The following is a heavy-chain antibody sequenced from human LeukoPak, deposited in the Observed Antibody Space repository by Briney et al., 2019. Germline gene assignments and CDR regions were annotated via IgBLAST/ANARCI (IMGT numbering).Heavy chain of an antibody. CDR2: ISAYNGNT. V-gene: IGHV1-18*01. J-gene: IGHJ6*03. Sequence: ASVKVSCKASGYTFTSYGISWVRQAPGQGLEWMGWISAYNGNTNYAQKLQGRVTMTTDTSTSTAYMELRSLRSDDTAVYYCATKGPGGDIVVVPAPRDYYYMGVWGKGTTVTVSS. D-gene: IGHD2-2*01. CDR3: ATKGPGGDIVVVPAPRDYYYMGV. CDR1: GYTFTSYG.